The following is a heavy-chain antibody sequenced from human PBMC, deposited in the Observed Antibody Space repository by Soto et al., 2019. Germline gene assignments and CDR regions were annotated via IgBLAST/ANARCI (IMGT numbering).Heavy chain of an antibody. CDR1: GFSFSRYE. D-gene: IGHD1-26*01. J-gene: IGHJ5*02. V-gene: IGHV3-48*03. Sequence: PGGSLRLACAGSGFSFSRYEMNWVRQAPGKGLEWVSYISSSGSDTYYADSVKARFTISRDNAQYSLYLQMTRLRAEDTAIYEWASLSGSYGFDPWGQGTLATVSS. CDR2: ISSSGSDT. CDR3: ASLSGSYGFDP.